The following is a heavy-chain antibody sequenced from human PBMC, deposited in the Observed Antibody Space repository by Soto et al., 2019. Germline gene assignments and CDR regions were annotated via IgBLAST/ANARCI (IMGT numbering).Heavy chain of an antibody. Sequence: QVQLVQSGAEVKKPGSSVKVSCKASGGTFNRYGISWVRQAPGQGLEWMGGIIPILGTANYAQKFQGRVTSTADESTTTAYMELRSLTSEDTAVFYCARATTSHSYYFYGMDVWGQGTTVTVSS. CDR2: IIPILGTA. CDR3: ARATTSHSYYFYGMDV. CDR1: GGTFNRYG. J-gene: IGHJ6*02. V-gene: IGHV1-69*12.